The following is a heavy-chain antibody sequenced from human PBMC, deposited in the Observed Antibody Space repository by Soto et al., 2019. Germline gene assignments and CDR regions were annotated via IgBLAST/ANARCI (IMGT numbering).Heavy chain of an antibody. V-gene: IGHV1-2*02. CDR2: INPNSGGT. J-gene: IGHJ5*02. CDR3: ARDPGYSFGNT. Sequence: SVKVSCKASGYTFTGYYMHLVRQAPGQGLEMMGWINPNSGGTNYAQKFQGGVTMTRDTSTSTAYMELSRLRSDDMSVYYCARDPGYSFGNTWGQETLVTDSS. D-gene: IGHD5-18*01. CDR1: GYTFTGYY.